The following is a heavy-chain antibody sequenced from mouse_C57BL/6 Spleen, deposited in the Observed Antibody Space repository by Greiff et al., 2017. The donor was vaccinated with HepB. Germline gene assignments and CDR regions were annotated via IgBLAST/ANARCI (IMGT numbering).Heavy chain of an antibody. V-gene: IGHV5-6*01. CDR2: ISSGGSYT. CDR1: GFTFSSYG. Sequence: EVQRVESGGDLVKPGGSLKLSCAASGFTFSSYGMSWVRQTPDKRLEWVATISSGGSYTYYPDSVKGRFTISRDNAKNTLYLQMSSLKSEDTAMYYCARQKSYWYFDVWGTGTTVTVSS. CDR3: ARQKSYWYFDV. J-gene: IGHJ1*03.